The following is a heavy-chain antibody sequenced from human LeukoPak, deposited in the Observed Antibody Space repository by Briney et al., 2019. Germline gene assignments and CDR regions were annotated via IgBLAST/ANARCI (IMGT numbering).Heavy chain of an antibody. J-gene: IGHJ4*02. CDR3: ARDIDCSSTSCPELDY. CDR1: GYTYTTYG. Sequence: ASVKVSCKASGYTYTTYGISWVRQAPGQGLEWMGWINAYSGNTDYTQNLQGRLTMATDTSTTTAYMELRSLRSDDTAVYYCARDIDCSSTSCPELDYWGQGTLVTVSS. V-gene: IGHV1-18*01. CDR2: INAYSGNT. D-gene: IGHD2-2*01.